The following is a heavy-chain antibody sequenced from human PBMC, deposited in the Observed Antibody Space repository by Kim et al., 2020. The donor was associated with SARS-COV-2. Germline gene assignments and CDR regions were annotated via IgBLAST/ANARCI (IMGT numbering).Heavy chain of an antibody. J-gene: IGHJ4*02. CDR2: IYSGGET. CDR3: AKSRGYAARTHCLDF. D-gene: IGHD2-8*01. V-gene: IGHV3-23*03. Sequence: GGSLRLSCAASGLMFDSFAMNWVRQAPGKGLEWVSGIYSGGETYYSDSVKGRFIVSSDNSKYRLYLHLDRLRAEDTGIFYCAKSRGYAARTHCLDFWGQG. CDR1: GLMFDSFA.